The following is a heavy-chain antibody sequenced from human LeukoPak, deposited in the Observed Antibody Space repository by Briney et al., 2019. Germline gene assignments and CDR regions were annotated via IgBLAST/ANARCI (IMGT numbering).Heavy chain of an antibody. CDR3: ARPYDSGGYGAFDI. Sequence: GGSLRLSCAASGFTFSSYEMNWVRQAPGRGLEWVSYISSSGSTIYYADSVKGRFTISRDNAKNSLYLQMNSLRAEDTAVYYCARPYDSGGYGAFDIWGQGTMVTVSS. CDR2: ISSSGSTI. J-gene: IGHJ3*02. V-gene: IGHV3-48*03. CDR1: GFTFSSYE. D-gene: IGHD3-22*01.